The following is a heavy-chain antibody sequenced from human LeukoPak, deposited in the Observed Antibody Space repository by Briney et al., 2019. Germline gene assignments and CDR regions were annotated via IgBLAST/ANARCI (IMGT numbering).Heavy chain of an antibody. J-gene: IGHJ4*02. D-gene: IGHD2-21*02. CDR2: ISYDGTNK. V-gene: IGHV3-30*04. CDR3: AKDGRRHIVVVTAIADY. Sequence: GRSLILSCAASGFTLSTYTIHWVRQAPGKGLEWVATISYDGTNKYHADSVKGRFTISRDNSKNTLYLQMNSLRAEDTAVYYCAKDGRRHIVVVTAIADYWGQGTLVTVSS. CDR1: GFTLSTYT.